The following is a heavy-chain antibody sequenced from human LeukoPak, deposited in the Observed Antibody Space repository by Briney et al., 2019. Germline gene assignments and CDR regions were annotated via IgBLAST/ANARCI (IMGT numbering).Heavy chain of an antibody. D-gene: IGHD5-12*01. CDR3: AKDTSSSGYDRLDY. CDR2: IDWDGGST. CDR1: GFTFDDYA. V-gene: IGHV3-43D*03. Sequence: GGSLRLSCAASGFTFDDYAMHWVRQAPGKGLEWVSLIDWDGGSTYYTDPVKGRFTITRDNSKNSLFPQMNSLRAEDTALYYCAKDTSSSGYDRLDYWGQGTLVTVSS. J-gene: IGHJ4*02.